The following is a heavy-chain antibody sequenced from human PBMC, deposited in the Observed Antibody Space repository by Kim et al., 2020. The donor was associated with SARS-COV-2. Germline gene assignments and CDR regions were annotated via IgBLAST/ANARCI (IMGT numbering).Heavy chain of an antibody. V-gene: IGHV4-34*01. CDR3: ARAHHSCGYCSSFSRGGYFDC. J-gene: IGHJ4*02. Sequence: SETLSLTCAVYGVTFSGYYLSWIRQPPGKGLEWIGDINHSGSTNYNPSLKSRVTISVDTSKNQFPLKLSSVPAADTAVYYCARAHHSCGYCSSFSRGGYFDCWGQRTLVTVSS. CDR2: INHSGST. D-gene: IGHD2-2*01. CDR1: GVTFSGYY.